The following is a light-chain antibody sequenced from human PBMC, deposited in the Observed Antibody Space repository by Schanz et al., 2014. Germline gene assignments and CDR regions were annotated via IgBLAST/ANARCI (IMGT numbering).Light chain of an antibody. CDR1: QDVSTY. Sequence: DIVLTQSPGTLSLSPGERGTLSCRASQDVSTYVAWYQQKPGQAPRLLIYAASIRAIGIPDRFSGSGSGTDFTLTISRLEPEDFAVFYCQQFGKLPWTFGQGTKVEIK. V-gene: IGKV3-20*01. J-gene: IGKJ1*01. CDR2: AAS. CDR3: QQFGKLPWT.